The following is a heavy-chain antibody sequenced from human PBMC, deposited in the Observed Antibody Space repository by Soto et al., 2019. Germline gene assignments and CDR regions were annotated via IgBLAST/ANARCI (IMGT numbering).Heavy chain of an antibody. CDR1: GGSISSGGYY. Sequence: PSETLSLTCTVSGGSISSGGYYWSWIRQHPGKGLEWIGYIYYSGSTYYNPSLKSRATISVDTSKNQFSLKLSSVTAADTAVYYCERGSGTTIGWFDPWGQGTLVTVSS. J-gene: IGHJ5*02. V-gene: IGHV4-31*03. CDR3: ERGSGTTIGWFDP. CDR2: IYYSGST. D-gene: IGHD1-7*01.